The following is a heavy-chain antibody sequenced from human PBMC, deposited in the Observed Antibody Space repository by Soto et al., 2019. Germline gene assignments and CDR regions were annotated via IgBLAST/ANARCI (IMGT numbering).Heavy chain of an antibody. CDR2: IYHSGST. Sequence: QVQLQESGPGLVKPSGTLSLTCAVSSGSISSSNWWSWVRQPPGKGLEWIGEIYHSGSTNYNPSLTSRVTISVDKSKNQFSLKLSSVTAADTAVYYRARGRRYYDILAGYYTSYFDYWGQGTLVTVSS. J-gene: IGHJ4*02. D-gene: IGHD3-9*01. CDR1: SGSISSSNW. V-gene: IGHV4-4*02. CDR3: ARGRRYYDILAGYYTSYFDY.